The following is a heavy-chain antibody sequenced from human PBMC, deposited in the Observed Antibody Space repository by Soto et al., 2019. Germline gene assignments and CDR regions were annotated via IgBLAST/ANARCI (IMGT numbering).Heavy chain of an antibody. J-gene: IGHJ6*02. D-gene: IGHD2-8*01. V-gene: IGHV4-34*01. Sequence: SETLSLTCAVYGASFSAYYCTWIRQLPGTGLEWFGEINHRGNTNYNPSLKSRVTISVDTSKNQFSLKLTSVTAADTAVYYCARQEVPQWFTKGYYGMDVWDQGTTVT. CDR1: GASFSAYY. CDR2: INHRGNT. CDR3: ARQEVPQWFTKGYYGMDV.